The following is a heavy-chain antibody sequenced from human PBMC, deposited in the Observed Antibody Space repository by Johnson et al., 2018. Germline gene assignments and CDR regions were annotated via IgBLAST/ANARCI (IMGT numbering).Heavy chain of an antibody. J-gene: IGHJ6*02. V-gene: IGHV3-20*04. D-gene: IGHD5-12*01. CDR3: GRGAYSGYDSPIYGMDV. CDR2: INWKDGST. Sequence: VQLVESGGGVVRPGGSLRLSCAASGFSFDDYGMSWVRQAPGKGLEWVAGINWKDGSTSYADSVKGRFTNSRDNAKNSLYLQMNRLRAEDTAVYYCGRGAYSGYDSPIYGMDVWGQGTTVTVSS. CDR1: GFSFDDYG.